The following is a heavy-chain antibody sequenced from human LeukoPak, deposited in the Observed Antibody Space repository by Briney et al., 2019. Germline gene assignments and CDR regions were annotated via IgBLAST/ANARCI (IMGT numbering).Heavy chain of an antibody. CDR3: AKDLAAAGHYFDY. J-gene: IGHJ4*02. Sequence: PSETLSLTCAVYGGSFSGYYWSWIRQPPGKGLEWIGEINHSGSTNYNPSLKSRVTISVDTSKNQFSLKLSSVTAADTAVYYCAKDLAAAGHYFDYWGQGTLVTVSS. CDR2: INHSGST. D-gene: IGHD6-13*01. V-gene: IGHV4-34*01. CDR1: GGSFSGYY.